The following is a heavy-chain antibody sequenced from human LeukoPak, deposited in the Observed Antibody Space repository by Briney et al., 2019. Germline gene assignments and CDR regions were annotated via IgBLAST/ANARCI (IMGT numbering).Heavy chain of an antibody. CDR1: GGSISSYY. D-gene: IGHD4-23*01. CDR2: IYYSGST. Sequence: PWETLSLTCTVSGGSISSYYWSWIRQPPGKGLEWIGYIYYSGSTNYNPSLKSRVTISVDTSKSQFSLKLSSVTAADTAVYYCAREGGGNAFDYWGQGTLVTVSS. CDR3: AREGGGNAFDY. V-gene: IGHV4-59*01. J-gene: IGHJ4*02.